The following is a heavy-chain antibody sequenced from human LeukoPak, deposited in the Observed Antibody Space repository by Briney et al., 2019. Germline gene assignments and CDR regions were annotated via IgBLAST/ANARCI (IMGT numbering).Heavy chain of an antibody. CDR1: GGTFSSYT. Sequence: SVKVSCKASGGTFSSYTISWVRQAPGQGLEWMGRIIPILGIANYAQKFQGRVTITADKSTSAAYMELSSLRSEDTAVYYCAREDGYCSSTSCEYYYGMDVWGQGTTVTVSS. D-gene: IGHD2-2*01. V-gene: IGHV1-69*04. CDR3: AREDGYCSSTSCEYYYGMDV. J-gene: IGHJ6*02. CDR2: IIPILGIA.